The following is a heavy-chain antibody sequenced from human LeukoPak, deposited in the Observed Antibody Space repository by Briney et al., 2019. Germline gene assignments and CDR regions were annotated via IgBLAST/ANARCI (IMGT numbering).Heavy chain of an antibody. CDR3: ARGGIQLPDK. V-gene: IGHV4-61*01. CDR2: IYYRGSSYGGIT. Sequence: SETLSLTCRVSGGTVASGSYYWMWIRQPPGKGLEWVGCIYYRGSSYGGITNYSPSHKSRLTILLDTYKNQFSPNLTSVAAADTAVYYGARGGIQLPDKWGQGTPVTVSS. D-gene: IGHD1-1*01. J-gene: IGHJ4*02. CDR1: GGTVASGSYY.